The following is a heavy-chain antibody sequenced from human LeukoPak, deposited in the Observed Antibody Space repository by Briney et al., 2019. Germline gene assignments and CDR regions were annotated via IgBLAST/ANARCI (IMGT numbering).Heavy chain of an antibody. CDR1: GFTSSSYW. Sequence: PGGSLRLSCAASGFTSSSYWMQWVRQAPGKGLEWVSSISSSSSYIYYADSVKGRFTISRDNAKNSLYLQMNSLRAEDTAVYYCAKEGRERAFDIWGQGTMVTVSS. D-gene: IGHD3-10*01. J-gene: IGHJ3*02. CDR2: ISSSSSYI. CDR3: AKEGRERAFDI. V-gene: IGHV3-21*01.